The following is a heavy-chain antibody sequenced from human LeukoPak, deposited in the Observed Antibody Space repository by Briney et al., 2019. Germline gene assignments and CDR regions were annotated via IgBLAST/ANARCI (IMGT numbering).Heavy chain of an antibody. D-gene: IGHD5-24*01. V-gene: IGHV3-7*01. CDR2: IKPDGSDK. CDR3: ARNTDRDAHMAN. Sequence: GGSLRLSCAASGFTFSSYWMSWVRQTPGKGLEWVANIKPDGSDKKYVDSVKGRFTISRDNAKSSLYLQLNSLRAEDTAVYYCARNTDRDAHMANWGQGTLVTVSS. CDR1: GFTFSSYW. J-gene: IGHJ4*02.